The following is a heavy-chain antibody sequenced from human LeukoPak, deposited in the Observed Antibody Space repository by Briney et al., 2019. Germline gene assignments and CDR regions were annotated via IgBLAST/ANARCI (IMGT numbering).Heavy chain of an antibody. V-gene: IGHV4-61*02. J-gene: IGHJ4*02. Sequence: SETLSLTCTVSGGSISSGFYYWSWIRQPAGKGLEWIGRIYTSGATYYNPSLKSRVTISVDTSKNQFSLKLSSVTAADTAVYYCATTMIRLGYWGQGTLVTVSS. CDR3: ATTMIRLGY. D-gene: IGHD3-22*01. CDR1: GGSISSGFYY. CDR2: IYTSGAT.